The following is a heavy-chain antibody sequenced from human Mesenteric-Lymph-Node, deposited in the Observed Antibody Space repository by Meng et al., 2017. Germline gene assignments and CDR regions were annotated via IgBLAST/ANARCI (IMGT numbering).Heavy chain of an antibody. CDR2: IEQDGSEK. D-gene: IGHD5-18*01. CDR3: ARGRSYGHGSFDS. V-gene: IGHV3-7*01. Sequence: GESLKISCAASGFTFSSYWMSWVRQAPGKGLEWVANIEQDGSEKYYVDSVKGRFTISRDNAKNTLYLQMNSLRAEDTAVYYCARGRSYGHGSFDSWGQGTLVTVSS. CDR1: GFTFSSYW. J-gene: IGHJ4*02.